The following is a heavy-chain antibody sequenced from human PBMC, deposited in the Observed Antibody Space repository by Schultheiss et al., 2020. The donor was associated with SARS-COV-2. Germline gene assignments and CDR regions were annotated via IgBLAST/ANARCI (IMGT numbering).Heavy chain of an antibody. CDR3: ARAGITIFGVVTHFDY. CDR2: IYYSGST. J-gene: IGHJ4*02. V-gene: IGHV4-59*12. CDR1: GGSISGDY. D-gene: IGHD3-3*01. Sequence: SQTLSLTCTVSGGSISGDYWSWIRQPPGKGLEWIGYIYYSGSTNYNPSLKSRVTISVDTSKNQFSLKLSSVTAADTAVYYCARAGITIFGVVTHFDYWGQGTLVTVSS.